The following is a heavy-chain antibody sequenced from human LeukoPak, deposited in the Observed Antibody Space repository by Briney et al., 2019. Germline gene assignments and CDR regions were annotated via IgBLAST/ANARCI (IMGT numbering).Heavy chain of an antibody. V-gene: IGHV1-69*13. CDR1: GGTFSSYA. CDR2: IIPIFGTA. J-gene: IGHJ4*02. Sequence: SVKVSCKASGGTFSSYAISWVRQAPGQGLEWMGGIIPIFGTANYAQKFQGRVTITADESTSTAYMELSSLRSEDTAVYYCARDTYYGSGRIYDYWGQGTLVTVSS. D-gene: IGHD3-10*01. CDR3: ARDTYYGSGRIYDY.